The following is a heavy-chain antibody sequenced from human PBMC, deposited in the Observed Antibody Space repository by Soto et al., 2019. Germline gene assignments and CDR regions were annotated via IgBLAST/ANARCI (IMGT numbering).Heavy chain of an antibody. V-gene: IGHV3-23*01. CDR1: GFAFXSYA. CDR3: GTGTTHSVFDI. D-gene: IGHD1-1*01. Sequence: EVQLLESGGGLVQPGGSLRLSCASSGFAFXSYAFSWVRQAPGKGLDWVSSIGIGGDIYYADSVKGRFAISRDNSKNTLFLQMIGLRAEDTAVYYCGTGTTHSVFDIWGHGTMVTVSS. CDR2: IGIGGDI. J-gene: IGHJ3*02.